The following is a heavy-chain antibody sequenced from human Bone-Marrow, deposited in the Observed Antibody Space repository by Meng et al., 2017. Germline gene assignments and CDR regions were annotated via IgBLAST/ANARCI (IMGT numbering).Heavy chain of an antibody. CDR3: ARDEDISAAGKLFGDY. CDR1: RSTFPEYW. V-gene: IGHV1-2*06. D-gene: IGHD6-13*01. CDR2: INPKSGNP. Sequence: SMESRSTFPEYWFNWGHRAPGQGPEGMGPINPKSGNPHYARRFQGRVTMTGGTSISTASMELSGLRSDDTAMYYCARDEDISAAGKLFGDYWGQGTLVTVSS. J-gene: IGHJ4*02.